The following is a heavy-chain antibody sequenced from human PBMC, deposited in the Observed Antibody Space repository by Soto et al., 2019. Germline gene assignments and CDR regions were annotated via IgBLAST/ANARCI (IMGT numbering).Heavy chain of an antibody. D-gene: IGHD2-21*01. V-gene: IGHV3-15*01. CDR2: IKSRTAGGTA. CDR3: TTDSTQTFCDGGPCYSLQTKIHDS. Sequence: EVQLVESGGGLVKPRGSLSISCAASGFTFSNGWMSWVRQAPGKGLEWVGRIKSRTAGGTADYSAPVKGRFTISRDDSKDTLYLQMNSLQTEDTAVYYCTTDSTQTFCDGGPCYSLQTKIHDSWGQGTLVTVSS. J-gene: IGHJ4*02. CDR1: GFTFSNGW.